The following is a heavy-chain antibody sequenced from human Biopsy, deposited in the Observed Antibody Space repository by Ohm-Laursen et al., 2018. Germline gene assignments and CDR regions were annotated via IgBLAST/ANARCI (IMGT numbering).Heavy chain of an antibody. V-gene: IGHV3-21*01. CDR2: ISASGNHI. J-gene: IGHJ4*02. D-gene: IGHD2-8*01. CDR3: ARDGEAKYCKHGVCPSDF. CDR1: GFTFSGFS. Sequence: SLRLSCAASGFTFSGFSMNWVRQAPGKGLEWVSSISASGNHIYYTDSVKGRFTVSRDNGKNSVYLQMNSLRVEDTAVYYCARDGEAKYCKHGVCPSDFWGQGTLVTASS.